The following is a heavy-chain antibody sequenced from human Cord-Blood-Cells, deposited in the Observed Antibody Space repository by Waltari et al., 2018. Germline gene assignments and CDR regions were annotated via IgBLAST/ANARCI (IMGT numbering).Heavy chain of an antibody. CDR3: AREGEVVPAAADY. D-gene: IGHD2-2*01. CDR1: VYSISSGYY. J-gene: IGHJ4*02. Sequence: QVQLQESGPGLVKPSETLSLTCAVPVYSISSGYYWGWIRQPPGKGLEWIGSIYHSGSTYYNPSLKSRVTISVDTSKNQFSLKLSSVTAADTAVYYCAREGEVVPAAADYWGQGTLVTVSS. V-gene: IGHV4-38-2*02. CDR2: IYHSGST.